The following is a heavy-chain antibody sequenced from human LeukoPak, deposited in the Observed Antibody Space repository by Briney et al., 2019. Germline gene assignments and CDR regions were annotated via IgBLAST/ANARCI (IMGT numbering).Heavy chain of an antibody. Sequence: PGGSLRRSCAASGFTFSDYYMSWIRQAPGKGLESLSYISGSGSDISYADSVNGRFTVSRDNAKNSLYLQMNSLRAEDTAVYYCARDPFWSGYFDFDYWGQGTLVTVS. CDR3: ARDPFWSGYFDFDY. J-gene: IGHJ4*02. V-gene: IGHV3-11*04. D-gene: IGHD3-3*01. CDR2: ISGSGSDI. CDR1: GFTFSDYY.